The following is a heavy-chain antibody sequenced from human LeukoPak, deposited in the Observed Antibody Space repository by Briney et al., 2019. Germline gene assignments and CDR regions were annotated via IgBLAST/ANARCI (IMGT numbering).Heavy chain of an antibody. CDR2: ISSSSTI. J-gene: IGHJ4*02. CDR3: ARVDPITMVRGVIDY. Sequence: GGSLRLSCAASGFTFSSYSMNWVRQAPGKGLEWVSYISSSSTIYYADSVKGRFTISRDNAKNSLYLRMNSLRAEDTAVYYCARVDPITMVRGVIDYWGQGTLVTVSS. D-gene: IGHD3-10*01. CDR1: GFTFSSYS. V-gene: IGHV3-48*04.